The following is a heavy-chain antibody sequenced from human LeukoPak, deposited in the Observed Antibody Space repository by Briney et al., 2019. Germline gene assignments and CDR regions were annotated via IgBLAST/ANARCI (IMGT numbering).Heavy chain of an antibody. D-gene: IGHD3-16*01. CDR2: ISSSSSYI. J-gene: IGHJ4*02. CDR1: GFTFSSYS. CDR3: ARDLNYDYVWGSTEFDY. V-gene: IGHV3-21*01. Sequence: SGGSLRLSCAASGFTFSSYSMNWVRQAPGKGLEWVSSISSSSSYIYYADSVRGRFTISRDNAKNSLYLQMNSLRAEDTAVYYCARDLNYDYVWGSTEFDYWGQGTLVTVSS.